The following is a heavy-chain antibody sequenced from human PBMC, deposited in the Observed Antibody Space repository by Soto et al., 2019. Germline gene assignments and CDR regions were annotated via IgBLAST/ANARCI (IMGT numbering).Heavy chain of an antibody. V-gene: IGHV3-64D*06. Sequence: PGGSLRLSCSASGFTFGSYSMHWVRQAPGKGLEFVSGISANGDTTHYAESVKGRFTISRDNYRNTLYLQMSSLRPEDTAIYYCLKGGRTTVTEFDCWGQGTLVTVSS. CDR2: ISANGDTT. CDR1: GFTFGSYS. J-gene: IGHJ4*02. D-gene: IGHD4-4*01. CDR3: LKGGRTTVTEFDC.